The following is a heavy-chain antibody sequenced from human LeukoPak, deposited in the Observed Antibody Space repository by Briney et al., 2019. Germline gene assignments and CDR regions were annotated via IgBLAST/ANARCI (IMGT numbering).Heavy chain of an antibody. J-gene: IGHJ4*02. Sequence: GASVKVSCKASGYTFTSYYIHWVRQAPGQGLEWMGLINPSGGSTNYAQKFQGRVTMTRDTSTSTVYMELSSLRSEDTAVYYCARGVGGYCSSTSCYTNFDYWGQGTLVTVSS. CDR3: ARGVGGYCSSTSCYTNFDY. CDR2: INPSGGST. D-gene: IGHD2-2*02. V-gene: IGHV1-46*01. CDR1: GYTFTSYY.